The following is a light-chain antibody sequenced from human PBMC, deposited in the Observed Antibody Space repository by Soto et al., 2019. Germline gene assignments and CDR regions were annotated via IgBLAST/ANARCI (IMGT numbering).Light chain of an antibody. J-gene: IGKJ1*01. V-gene: IGKV1-12*01. CDR1: QAIDSW. CDR2: TGS. CDR3: QQTLSFPPT. Sequence: DIQMTQSPSSVSASVGDRVTITCRASQAIDSWLAWYQQKPGEAPKLLIFTGSLLHSGVPPRFSGSGSGTDFTLTISSLQPEDFATYYCQQTLSFPPTFGHGTKVDIK.